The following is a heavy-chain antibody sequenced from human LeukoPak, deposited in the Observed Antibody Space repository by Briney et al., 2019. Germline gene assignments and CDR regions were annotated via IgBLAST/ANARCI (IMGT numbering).Heavy chain of an antibody. CDR2: MNPNSGNT. V-gene: IGHV1-8*03. CDR1: GYTFTSYD. Sequence: GASVKVSCKASGYTFTSYDINWVRQATGQGLEWMGWMNPNSGNTGYAQKFQGRVTITRNTSISTAYMELSSLRSEDTAVYYCARGRSQQLALLDYWGQGTLVTVSS. D-gene: IGHD6-13*01. CDR3: ARGRSQQLALLDY. J-gene: IGHJ4*02.